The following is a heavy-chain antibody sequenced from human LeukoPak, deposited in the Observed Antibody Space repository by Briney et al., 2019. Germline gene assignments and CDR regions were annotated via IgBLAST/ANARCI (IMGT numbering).Heavy chain of an antibody. CDR3: ARGRITMVRGVTVKFDY. Sequence: ASVRVSCKASGYTFTGYYMHWVRQAPGQGLEWLGLINPSGSSTLYAQKFQGRVTMTRDMSTTTDYMELSSLRSEDTAVYYCARGRITMVRGVTVKFDYWGQGTLVTVSS. D-gene: IGHD3-10*01. CDR2: INPSGSST. V-gene: IGHV1-46*01. CDR1: GYTFTGYY. J-gene: IGHJ4*02.